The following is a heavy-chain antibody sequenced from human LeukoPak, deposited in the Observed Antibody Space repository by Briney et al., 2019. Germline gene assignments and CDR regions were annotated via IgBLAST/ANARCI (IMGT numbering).Heavy chain of an antibody. V-gene: IGHV1-8*01. D-gene: IGHD6-13*01. Sequence: ASVKVSCKASGYTFTGYYINWVRQATGQGLEWMGWMNPNSGNTGYAQKFQGRVTMTRNTSISTAYMELSSLRSEDTAVYYCARGFRYSSSWYRPIYYYYYMDVWGKGTTVTISS. CDR3: ARGFRYSSSWYRPIYYYYYMDV. CDR1: GYTFTGYY. J-gene: IGHJ6*03. CDR2: MNPNSGNT.